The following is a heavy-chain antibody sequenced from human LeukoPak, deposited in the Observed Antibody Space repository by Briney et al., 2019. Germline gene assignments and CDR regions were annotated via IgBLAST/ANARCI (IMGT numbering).Heavy chain of an antibody. J-gene: IGHJ4*02. CDR1: GGSISTYY. CDR3: ARGGGGTAYFDY. CDR2: IYYSGST. Sequence: SETLSLTCTVSGGSISTYYWNWIRQPPGKGLEWIGNIYYSGSTKYNPSLKSRITISVDTSKNQFSLKLSSVTAADAAVYYCARGGGGTAYFDYWGQGTLVTVSS. V-gene: IGHV4-59*01. D-gene: IGHD2-21*02.